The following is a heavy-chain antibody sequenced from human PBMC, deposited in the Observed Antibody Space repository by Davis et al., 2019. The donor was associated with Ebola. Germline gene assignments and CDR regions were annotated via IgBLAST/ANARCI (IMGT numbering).Heavy chain of an antibody. V-gene: IGHV3-23*01. CDR2: ISGSGGST. J-gene: IGHJ4*02. CDR1: GFTFSRYA. D-gene: IGHD2-2*01. Sequence: GESLKISCVASGFTFSRYAMSWVRQAPGKGLEWVSAISGSGGSTYYADSVKGRFTISRDNSKNTLYLQMNSLRAEDTAVYYCAKDRFGWDIVVVPAAVDYWGQGTLVTVSS. CDR3: AKDRFGWDIVVVPAAVDY.